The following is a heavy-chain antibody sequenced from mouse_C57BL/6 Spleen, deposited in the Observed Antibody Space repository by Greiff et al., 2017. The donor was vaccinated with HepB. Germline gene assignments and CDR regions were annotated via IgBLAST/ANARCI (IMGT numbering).Heavy chain of an antibody. J-gene: IGHJ2*01. Sequence: VQLQESGAELVRPGASVKLSCKASGYTFTDYYINWVKQRPGQGLEWIARIYPGSGNTYYNEKFKGKATLTAEKSSSTAYMQLSSLTSEDSAVYFCAREGYYYALDYWGQGTTLTVSS. CDR1: GYTFTDYY. V-gene: IGHV1-76*01. D-gene: IGHD1-1*01. CDR3: AREGYYYALDY. CDR2: IYPGSGNT.